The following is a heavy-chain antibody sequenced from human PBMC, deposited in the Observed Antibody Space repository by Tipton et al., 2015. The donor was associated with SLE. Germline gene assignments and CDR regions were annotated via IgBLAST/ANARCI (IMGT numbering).Heavy chain of an antibody. CDR1: GGSISSGGYY. D-gene: IGHD2-8*02. V-gene: IGHV4-39*07. J-gene: IGHJ5*02. CDR3: AKCTGGTKWFDP. CDR2: IYYSGST. Sequence: TLSLTCTVSGGSISSGGYYWSWIRQHPGKGLEWIGSIYYSGSTYYNPSLKSRVTISVDTSKNQFSLKLSSVTAADTAVYYCAKCTGGTKWFDPWGQGTLVTVSS.